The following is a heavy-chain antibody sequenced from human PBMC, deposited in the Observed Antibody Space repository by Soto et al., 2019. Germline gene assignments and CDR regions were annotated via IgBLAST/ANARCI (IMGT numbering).Heavy chain of an antibody. D-gene: IGHD3-9*01. CDR1: GFTFSSYS. J-gene: IGHJ4*02. CDR2: ISSSSSYI. CDR3: ASSPYDILTGYLDY. V-gene: IGHV3-21*01. Sequence: EVQLVESGGGLVKPGGSLRLSCAASGFTFSSYSMNWVRQAPGKGLEWVSSISSSSSYIYYADLVKGRFTISRDNAKNSLYLQMNSMRAEDTAVYYCASSPYDILTGYLDYWGEGTLVTVSS.